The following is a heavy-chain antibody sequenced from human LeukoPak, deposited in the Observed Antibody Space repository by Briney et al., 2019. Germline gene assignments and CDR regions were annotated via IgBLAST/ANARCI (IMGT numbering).Heavy chain of an antibody. CDR3: FWFSESSGLHDY. V-gene: IGHV1-2*02. J-gene: IGHJ4*02. Sequence: HRASVTVSRQASGYTFTDYYMHGVRPAPGQGLAWMGWINPNSGGTNYAQMFQGRVTMTRHSSISTAYMAPSRLRSDDTAGEFCFWFSESSGLHDYWGQGTLVTVSS. CDR2: INPNSGGT. D-gene: IGHD6-19*01. CDR1: GYTFTDYY.